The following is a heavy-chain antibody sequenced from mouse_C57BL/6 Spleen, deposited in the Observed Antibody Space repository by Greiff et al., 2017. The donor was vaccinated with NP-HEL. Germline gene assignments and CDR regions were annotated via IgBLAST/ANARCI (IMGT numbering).Heavy chain of an antibody. D-gene: IGHD3-3*01. J-gene: IGHJ3*01. V-gene: IGHV14-2*01. CDR3: AREGWDVRFAY. CDR1: GFNIKDYY. CDR2: IDPEDGET. Sequence: EVQLQQSGAELVKPGASVKLSCTASGFNIKDYYMPWVKQRTEQGLEWIGRIDPEDGETKYAPKIQGKATITADTSSNTAYLQLSSLTSEDTAVYYCAREGWDVRFAYWGQGTLVTVSA.